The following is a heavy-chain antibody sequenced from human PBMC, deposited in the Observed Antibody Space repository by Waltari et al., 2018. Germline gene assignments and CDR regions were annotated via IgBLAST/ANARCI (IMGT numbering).Heavy chain of an antibody. D-gene: IGHD3-10*01. CDR3: ARQGVVRGVIINYYYYYGMDV. CDR1: GGSFSGYY. CDR2: INHSGNT. V-gene: IGHV4-34*01. Sequence: QVQLQQWGAGLLKPSETLSLTCAVYGGSFSGYYWSWIRQPPGKGLEWIGEINHSGNTKYNPALKSRVTISVDTSKNQFSLKLSSVTAADTAVYYCARQGVVRGVIINYYYYYGMDVWGQGTTVTVSS. J-gene: IGHJ6*02.